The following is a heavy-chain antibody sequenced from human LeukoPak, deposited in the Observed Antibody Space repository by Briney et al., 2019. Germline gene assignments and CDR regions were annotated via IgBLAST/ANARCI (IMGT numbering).Heavy chain of an antibody. J-gene: IGHJ4*02. CDR2: INPSRGST. CDR1: GYTFTSYY. D-gene: IGHD3-22*01. CDR3: ARGGHVRVYDSSAYYGHE. Sequence: PGESLKISCKGSGYTFTSYYMYWVRQAPGQGLEWMGIINPSRGSTNYAQRFQGRVTMTRDMSTSTVYMELSSLRSEDTAVYYCARGGHVRVYDSSAYYGHEWGQGTLVTVSS. V-gene: IGHV1-46*01.